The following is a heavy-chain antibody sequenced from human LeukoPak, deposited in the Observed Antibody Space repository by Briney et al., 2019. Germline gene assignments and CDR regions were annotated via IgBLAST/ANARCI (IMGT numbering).Heavy chain of an antibody. CDR1: GLTFSSYA. CDR3: AKDRNDFWSGDRMRPYFDY. D-gene: IGHD3-3*01. CDR2: ISGSGGST. V-gene: IGHV3-23*01. J-gene: IGHJ4*02. Sequence: PGGSLRLSCAASGLTFSSYAMSWVRQAPGKGLEWVSAISGSGGSTYYADSVKGRFTISRDNSKNTLYLQMNSLRAEDTAVYYCAKDRNDFWSGDRMRPYFDYWGQGTLVTVSS.